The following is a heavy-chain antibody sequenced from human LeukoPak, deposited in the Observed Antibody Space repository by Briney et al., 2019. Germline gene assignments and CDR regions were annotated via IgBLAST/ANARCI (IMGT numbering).Heavy chain of an antibody. V-gene: IGHV3-66*01. CDR1: GFTFSSYA. CDR3: ARAGSNFDY. Sequence: PGGSLRLSCAASGFTFSSYAMHWVRQAPGKGLEWVSVIYSGGSTYYADSVKGRFTISRDNSKNTLYLQMNSLRAEDTAVYYCARAGSNFDYWGQGTLVTVSS. CDR2: IYSGGST. D-gene: IGHD5/OR15-5a*01. J-gene: IGHJ4*02.